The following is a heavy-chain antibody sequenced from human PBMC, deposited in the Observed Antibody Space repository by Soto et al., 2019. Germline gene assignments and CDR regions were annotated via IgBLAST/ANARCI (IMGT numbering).Heavy chain of an antibody. CDR1: GGSISSSNW. D-gene: IGHD6-13*01. V-gene: IGHV4-4*02. CDR3: ARIAAADDYYYYGMDV. Sequence: PSETLSLTCAVSGGSISSSNWWSWVRQPPGKGLEWIGEIYHSGSTNYNPSLKSRVTISVDKSKNQFPLKLSSVTAADTAVYYCARIAAADDYYYYGMDVWGQGTTVTVSS. J-gene: IGHJ6*02. CDR2: IYHSGST.